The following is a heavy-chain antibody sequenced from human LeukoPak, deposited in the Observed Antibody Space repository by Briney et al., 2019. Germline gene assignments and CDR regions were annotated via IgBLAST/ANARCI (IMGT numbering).Heavy chain of an antibody. D-gene: IGHD1-26*01. CDR2: MYYSGTT. Sequence: PSETLSLTCTVSGGSISSSSYYWGWIRQPPGKGLEWIGSMYYSGTTYYNPSLKSRVTISVDTSKNQFSLKLSPVTAADTAVYYCARHRYRSGSDWIDPWGQGTLVTASS. V-gene: IGHV4-39*01. J-gene: IGHJ5*02. CDR1: GGSISSSSYY. CDR3: ARHRYRSGSDWIDP.